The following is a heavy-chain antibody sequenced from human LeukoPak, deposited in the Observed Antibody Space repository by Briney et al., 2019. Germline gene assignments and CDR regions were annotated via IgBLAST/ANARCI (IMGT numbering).Heavy chain of an antibody. J-gene: IGHJ5*02. D-gene: IGHD3-16*01. V-gene: IGHV4-59*08. CDR1: GGSISSYY. Sequence: SETLSLTCTVSGGSISSYYWSWIRQPPGKGLEWIGYIYYSGSTNYNPSLKSRVTISVDTSKNQFSLKLSSVTAADTAVYYCARHETTFNWFDPWGQGILVTVSS. CDR3: ARHETTFNWFDP. CDR2: IYYSGST.